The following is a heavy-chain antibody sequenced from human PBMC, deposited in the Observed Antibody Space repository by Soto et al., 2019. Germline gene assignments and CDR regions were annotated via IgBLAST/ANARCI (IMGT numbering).Heavy chain of an antibody. Sequence: EVQLVEFGGGLVQPGGSLRLSCAASGFTFSSYSMNWVRQAPGKGLEWVSYISSSSSTIYYADSVKGRFTISRDNAKNSLYLQMNSLRAEDTAVYYCAREVDFQHWGQGTLVTVSS. V-gene: IGHV3-48*01. CDR1: GFTFSSYS. D-gene: IGHD1-26*01. CDR3: AREVDFQH. J-gene: IGHJ1*01. CDR2: ISSSSSTI.